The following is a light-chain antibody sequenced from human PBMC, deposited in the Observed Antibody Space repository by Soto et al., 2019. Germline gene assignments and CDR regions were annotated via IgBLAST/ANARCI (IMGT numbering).Light chain of an antibody. CDR3: RQYYSFPFT. Sequence: DIQMTQSPSSLSASLGDRVTITCRSSHGISSYLKWCPHKPAKGPKLRLYAASSLQSGVPSRFSVSESGTDFTLTFGCLQSEDFATYYSRQYYSFPFTFGQVTRLQIK. CDR2: AAS. CDR1: HGISSY. V-gene: IGKV1-39*01. J-gene: IGKJ5*01.